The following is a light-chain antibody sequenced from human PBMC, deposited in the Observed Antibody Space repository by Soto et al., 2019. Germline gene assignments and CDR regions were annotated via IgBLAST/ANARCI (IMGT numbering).Light chain of an antibody. CDR3: YSYRGSNAWV. CDR2: QVT. CDR1: SSDLAIYNY. V-gene: IGLV2-14*01. J-gene: IGLJ7*01. Sequence: QSVLTQPASVSGSPGQSITISCTGTSSDLAIYNYVSWYQQQPGKAPKLMIYQVTNRPSGASNRFSGSKSGNTASLTISGLQTEDEADYYCYSYRGSNAWVFGGGTQLTVL.